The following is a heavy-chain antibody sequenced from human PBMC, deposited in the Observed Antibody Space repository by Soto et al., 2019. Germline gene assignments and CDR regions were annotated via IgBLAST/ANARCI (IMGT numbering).Heavy chain of an antibody. CDR1: GGYMTSSNW. D-gene: IGHD1-26*01. V-gene: IGHV4-4*02. CDR2: AHHSGRT. Sequence: QVQLQESGPGLVKPSGTLSLTCTVSGGYMTSSNWWNWVRQSPGKGLEWIGEAHHSGRTNYNPSLKSRVTISGDKSKNHFSLKLSSVTAADTAVYYCARSEATGLDYWGQGTLVTVSS. CDR3: ARSEATGLDY. J-gene: IGHJ4*02.